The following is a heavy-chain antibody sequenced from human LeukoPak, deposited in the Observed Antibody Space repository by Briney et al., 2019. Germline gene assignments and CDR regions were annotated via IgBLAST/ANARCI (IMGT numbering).Heavy chain of an antibody. CDR3: ATLISGWSLY. V-gene: IGHV3-74*01. CDR2: ISSDGRTI. Sequence: GGSLRLSCAASGFSVSSYWMNWVRQAPGKGLVWVSRISSDGRTISYADSVKGRFTISRDNAKNTLYLQMNSLRAEDTAVYYCATLISGWSLYWGQGTLVTVSS. J-gene: IGHJ4*02. CDR1: GFSVSSYW. D-gene: IGHD6-19*01.